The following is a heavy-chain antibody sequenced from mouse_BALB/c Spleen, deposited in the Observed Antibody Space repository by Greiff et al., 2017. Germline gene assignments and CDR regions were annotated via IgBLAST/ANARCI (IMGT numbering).Heavy chain of an antibody. CDR2: ISSGGST. CDR3: ARGSQAHYYGSSSYYAMDY. CDR1: GFTFSSYA. Sequence: EVKLVESGGGLVKPGGSLKLSCAASGFTFSSYAMSWVRQTPEKRLEWVASISSGGSTYYPDSVKGRFTISRDNARNILYLQMSSLRSEDTAMYYCARGSQAHYYGSSSYYAMDYWGQGTSVTVSS. D-gene: IGHD1-1*01. J-gene: IGHJ4*01. V-gene: IGHV5-6-5*01.